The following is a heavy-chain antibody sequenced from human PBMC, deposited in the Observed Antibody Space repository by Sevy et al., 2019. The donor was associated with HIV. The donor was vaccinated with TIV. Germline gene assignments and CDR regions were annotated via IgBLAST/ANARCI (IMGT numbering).Heavy chain of an antibody. Sequence: GGSLRLSCAASGFTFSNAWMSWVRQAPGKGLEWVGRIKSKTDGGTTDYAAPVKCRFTISRDDSKNTLYLQMNSLKTEDTAVYYCLTYYCDSSGYPPDYWGQGTMVTVSS. CDR1: GFTFSNAW. CDR3: LTYYCDSSGYPPDY. V-gene: IGHV3-15*01. D-gene: IGHD3-22*01. CDR2: IKSKTDGGTT. J-gene: IGHJ4*02.